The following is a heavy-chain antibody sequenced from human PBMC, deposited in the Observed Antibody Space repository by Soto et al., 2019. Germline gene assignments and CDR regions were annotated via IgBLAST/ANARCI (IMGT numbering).Heavy chain of an antibody. CDR3: AREGYSGYFFDY. J-gene: IGHJ4*02. V-gene: IGHV3-33*01. CDR1: GFSFSTYG. Sequence: QVLLVESGGGVVQPGRSLRLSCVASGFSFSTYGMHWVRQPPGKGLEWVAGIWHEGSNKYYADSVQGRATISRDNSENTVYLQMNSLRGDDTAKYFCAREGYSGYFFDYWGQGTLVSVSS. CDR2: IWHEGSNK. D-gene: IGHD5-12*01.